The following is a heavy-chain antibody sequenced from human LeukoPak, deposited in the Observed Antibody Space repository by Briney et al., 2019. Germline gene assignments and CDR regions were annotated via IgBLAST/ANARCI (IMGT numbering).Heavy chain of an antibody. CDR2: ISAYNGNT. CDR3: ARVYYYDSSGYPEPDY. CDR1: GYTFTGYY. V-gene: IGHV1-18*04. Sequence: ASVKVSCKASGYTFTGYYMHWARQAPGQGLEWMGWISAYNGNTNYAQKLQGRVTMTTDTSTSTAYMELRSLRSDDTAVYYCARVYYYDSSGYPEPDYWGQGTLVTVSS. J-gene: IGHJ4*02. D-gene: IGHD3-22*01.